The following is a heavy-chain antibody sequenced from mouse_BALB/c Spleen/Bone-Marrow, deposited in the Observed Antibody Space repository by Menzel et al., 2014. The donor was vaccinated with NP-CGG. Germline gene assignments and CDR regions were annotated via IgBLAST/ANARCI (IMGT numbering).Heavy chain of an antibody. J-gene: IGHJ1*01. Sequence: EVQGVESGGGLVQPGGSLRLPCATSGFTFTDYYMSWVRQPPGKALEWLGFIRNEANGYTTEYSASVKGRFTISRDNSQSILYLQMNTLRAEDCATFYCAREIINDYHWYFDVWGAGTTVTVSS. CDR2: IRNEANGYTT. D-gene: IGHD2-4*01. CDR3: AREIINDYHWYFDV. V-gene: IGHV7-3*02. CDR1: GFTFTDYY.